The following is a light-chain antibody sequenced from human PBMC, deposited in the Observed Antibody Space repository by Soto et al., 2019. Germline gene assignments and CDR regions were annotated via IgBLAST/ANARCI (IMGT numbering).Light chain of an antibody. CDR1: QSVSSSY. CDR3: QQHGTSPIT. Sequence: IVMTQSPATLSVSPWERATLSCRASQSVSSSYLAWYQQKPGQTPRLLVYGASSRATGIPDRFSGGGSGTDFTLTISRLEPEDFAVYYCQQHGTSPITFGQGTRLEIK. V-gene: IGKV3-20*01. J-gene: IGKJ5*01. CDR2: GAS.